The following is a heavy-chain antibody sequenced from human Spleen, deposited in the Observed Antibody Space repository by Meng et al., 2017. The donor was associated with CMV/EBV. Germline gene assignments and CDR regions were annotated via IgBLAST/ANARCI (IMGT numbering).Heavy chain of an antibody. J-gene: IGHJ4*02. Sequence: QVEVVGVGGGGVQPGRSLRLSCAVSGFTFSSYAMHWVRQAPGKGLEWVAVISYDGSNKYYADSVKGRFTISRDNSKNMLYLQMNSLRAEDTAVYYCAKSKLPYYFDYWGQGTLVTVSS. CDR1: GFTFSSYA. CDR3: AKSKLPYYFDY. CDR2: ISYDGSNK. V-gene: IGHV3-30-3*02.